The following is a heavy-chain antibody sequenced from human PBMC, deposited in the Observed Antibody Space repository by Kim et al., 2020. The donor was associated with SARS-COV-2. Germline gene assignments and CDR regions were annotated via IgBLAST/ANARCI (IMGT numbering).Heavy chain of an antibody. V-gene: IGHV1-2*02. D-gene: IGHD2-21*02. Sequence: ASVKVSCKASGYTFTGCYMHWVRQAPGQGLEWMGWINPNSGGTNYAQKFQGRVTMTRDTSISTAYMELSRLRSDDTAVYFCARGGSYCGGDCLDYWGQGMLVAVSS. CDR1: GYTFTGCY. J-gene: IGHJ4*02. CDR3: ARGGSYCGGDCLDY. CDR2: INPNSGGT.